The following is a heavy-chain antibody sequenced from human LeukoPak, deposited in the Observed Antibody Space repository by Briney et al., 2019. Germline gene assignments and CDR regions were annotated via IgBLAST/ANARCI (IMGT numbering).Heavy chain of an antibody. V-gene: IGHV3-21*04. J-gene: IGHJ4*02. Sequence: GGSLRLSCAASGFTFSSYSMNWVRQAPGKGLEWVSSISSSSSYIYYADSVKGRFTISRDNAKNSLYLQMNSLRAEDTAVYYCARERGSGYYILDYWGQGTLVTVSS. D-gene: IGHD3-22*01. CDR3: ARERGSGYYILDY. CDR1: GFTFSSYS. CDR2: ISSSSSYI.